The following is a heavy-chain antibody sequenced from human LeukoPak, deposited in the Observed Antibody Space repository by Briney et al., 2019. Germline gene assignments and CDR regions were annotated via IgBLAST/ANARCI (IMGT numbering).Heavy chain of an antibody. CDR2: ISSSGSSI. V-gene: IGHV3-48*03. D-gene: IGHD2-21*02. J-gene: IGHJ3*02. CDR1: GFTFSSYE. CDR3: AKEGGDTGLDAFDI. Sequence: GGSLRLSGAASGFTFSSYEMNWVRQAPGKGLEGVSYISSSGSSIYYADSVKGLFTISIDNSKNTLYLQMNSLRAEDTAVYYCAKEGGDTGLDAFDIWGQGTMVTVSS.